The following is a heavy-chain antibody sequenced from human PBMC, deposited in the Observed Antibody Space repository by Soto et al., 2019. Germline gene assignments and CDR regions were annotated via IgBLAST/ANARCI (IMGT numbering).Heavy chain of an antibody. D-gene: IGHD3-22*01. CDR1: GFTFSSYA. V-gene: IGHV3-30*04. CDR3: ARAVVVISFDY. Sequence: GGSLRLSCAASGFTFSSYAMHWVRQAPGKGLEWVAVISYDGSNKYYADSVKGRFTISRDNSKNTLYLQMNSLRAEDTVVYCCARAVVVISFDYWGQGTLVTVSS. CDR2: ISYDGSNK. J-gene: IGHJ4*02.